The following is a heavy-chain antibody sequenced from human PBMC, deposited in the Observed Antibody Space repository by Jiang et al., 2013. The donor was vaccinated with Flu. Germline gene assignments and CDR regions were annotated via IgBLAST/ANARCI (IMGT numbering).Heavy chain of an antibody. CDR2: INAGNGNT. CDR3: AKGVNGYKHFDH. Sequence: SGAEVKKPGASVKVSCKASGFTFTNSALHWVRQAPGXRLEWMGWINAGNGNTKYSQRLQGRVTITRDTSASTVYMKLSSLRSEDTAVYYCAKGVNGYKHFDHWGQGTLVTVSS. J-gene: IGHJ4*02. CDR1: GFTFTNSA. V-gene: IGHV1-3*01. D-gene: IGHD5-18*01.